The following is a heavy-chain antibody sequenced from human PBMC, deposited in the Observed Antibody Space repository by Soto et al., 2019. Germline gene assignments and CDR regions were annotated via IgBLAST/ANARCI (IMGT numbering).Heavy chain of an antibody. J-gene: IGHJ4*02. CDR3: AADRKAGSYYSADY. CDR1: GFTFTSSA. CDR2: IVVGSGNT. V-gene: IGHV1-58*02. D-gene: IGHD1-26*01. Sequence: GASVKVSCKASGFTFTSSAMQWVRQARGQRLEWIGWIVVGSGNTNYAQKFQERVTITRDMSTSTAYMELSSLRSEDTAVYYCAADRKAGSYYSADYWGQGTLVTVSS.